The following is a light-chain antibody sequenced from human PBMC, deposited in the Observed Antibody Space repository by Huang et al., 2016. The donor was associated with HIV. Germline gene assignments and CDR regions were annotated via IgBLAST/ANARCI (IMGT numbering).Light chain of an antibody. J-gene: IGKJ1*01. CDR3: MQSKQFPLT. V-gene: IGKV2D-29*02. CDR1: QILLYTDGKTY. Sequence: DIVMTQTPLSLSVTPGQPASMSCKSAQILLYTDGKTYLYWFLQKPGQSPQLLIYEVSRRLSGVPDRFSGSGSGTDFTLKISRVEADDVGIYYCMQSKQFPLTFGQGTKVEIK. CDR2: EVS.